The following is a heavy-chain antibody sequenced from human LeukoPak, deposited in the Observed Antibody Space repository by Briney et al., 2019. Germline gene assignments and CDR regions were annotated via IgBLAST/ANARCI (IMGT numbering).Heavy chain of an antibody. CDR1: GDSISSGAYY. J-gene: IGHJ4*02. CDR2: IYYSGNT. CDR3: AMLGYFDWKFDY. Sequence: SQTLSLTCTVSGDSISSGAYYWSWIRQPPGKGLEWIGSIYYSGNTYYNPSLKSRVTISVDTSKNQFSLKLSSVTAADTAVYYCAMLGYFDWKFDYWGQGTLVTVSS. V-gene: IGHV4-30-2*03. D-gene: IGHD3-9*01.